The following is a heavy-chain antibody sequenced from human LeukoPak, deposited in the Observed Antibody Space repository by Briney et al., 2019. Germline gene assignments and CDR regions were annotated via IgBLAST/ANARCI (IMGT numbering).Heavy chain of an antibody. CDR3: TRSSWACSSGSCYSNMSFDF. Sequence: ASVKLSCKASGYTFAGYYIHWVRRAPGQGLEWVRCINPNKGDTKSTQKIRDRVIMTTDTSLTTDYMELINLKSDDTAVYYCTRSSWACSSGSCYSNMSFDFWGQGTLVTVSS. CDR2: INPNKGDT. CDR1: GYTFAGYY. V-gene: IGHV1-2*02. J-gene: IGHJ4*02. D-gene: IGHD2-15*01.